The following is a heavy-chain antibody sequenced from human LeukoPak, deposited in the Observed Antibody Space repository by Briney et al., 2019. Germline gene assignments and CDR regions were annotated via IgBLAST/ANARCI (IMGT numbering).Heavy chain of an antibody. V-gene: IGHV3-30-3*01. CDR1: GFTFSSYA. CDR3: ARDSIVGAISFDY. Sequence: GRSLRLSCAASGFTFSSYAMHWVRQAPAKGLEWVAVISYDGSNKYYADSVKGRLTISRDNSKNTLYLQMNSLRAEDTAVYYCARDSIVGAISFDYWGQGTLVTVSS. J-gene: IGHJ4*02. D-gene: IGHD1-26*01. CDR2: ISYDGSNK.